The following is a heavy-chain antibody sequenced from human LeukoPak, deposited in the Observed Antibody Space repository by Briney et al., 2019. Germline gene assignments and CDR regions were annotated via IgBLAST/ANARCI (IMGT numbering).Heavy chain of an antibody. CDR3: AKGFGESYYYYYMDV. V-gene: IGHV3-74*01. D-gene: IGHD3-10*01. Sequence: GGSLRLSCAASGFTFSSYWMHWVRQAPGKGLVWVSRINSDGSSTSYADSVKGRFTISRDNAKNTLYLQMNSLRAEDTALYYCAKGFGESYYYYYMDVWGKGTTVTISS. J-gene: IGHJ6*03. CDR1: GFTFSSYW. CDR2: INSDGSST.